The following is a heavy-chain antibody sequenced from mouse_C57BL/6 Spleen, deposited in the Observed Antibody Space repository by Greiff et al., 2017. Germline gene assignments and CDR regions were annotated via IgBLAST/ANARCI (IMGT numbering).Heavy chain of an antibody. Sequence: EVKLQESGGGLVQPGGSLKLSCAASGFTFSDYYMYWVRQTPEKRLEWVAYISNGGGSTYYPDTVKGRFTISRDNAKNTLYLQMSRLKSEDTAMYYCARGYYAMDYWGQGTSVTVSS. V-gene: IGHV5-12*01. CDR2: ISNGGGST. CDR1: GFTFSDYY. CDR3: ARGYYAMDY. J-gene: IGHJ4*01.